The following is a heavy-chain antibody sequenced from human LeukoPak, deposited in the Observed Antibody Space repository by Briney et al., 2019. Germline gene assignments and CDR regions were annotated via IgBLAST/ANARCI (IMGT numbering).Heavy chain of an antibody. Sequence: PGGSLRLSCAASGFTVRSNYMSWVRQAPGKGLEWASVIYSGGSTDYADSVKGRFTISRDNSKNTLYLQMNSLRAEDTAVYYCARDPYGGNWFDYWGQGTLVTVSS. V-gene: IGHV3-66*01. J-gene: IGHJ4*02. CDR3: ARDPYGGNWFDY. CDR2: IYSGGST. D-gene: IGHD4-23*01. CDR1: GFTVRSNY.